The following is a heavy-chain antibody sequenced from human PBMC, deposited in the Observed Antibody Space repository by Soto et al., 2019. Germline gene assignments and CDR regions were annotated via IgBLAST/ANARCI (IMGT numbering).Heavy chain of an antibody. D-gene: IGHD2-15*01. Sequence: PGGSLRISVAASEFTFSNTWLTWVRHAPGKGREWVGRIKSKTDVGTTDYAAPAKARFTISRADSKNTLYLQMISLQTEPSASDYCTTDHVPAGVAATLPTGMGVWGQGTTGTVSS. CDR1: EFTFSNTW. V-gene: IGHV3-15*01. J-gene: IGHJ6*02. CDR2: IKSKTDVGTT. CDR3: TTDHVPAGVAATLPTGMGV.